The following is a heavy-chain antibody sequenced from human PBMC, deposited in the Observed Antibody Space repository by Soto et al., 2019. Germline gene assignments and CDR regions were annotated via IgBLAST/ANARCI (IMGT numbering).Heavy chain of an antibody. CDR3: VKAGYNVYDSASDI. D-gene: IGHD5-12*01. V-gene: IGHV3-64D*06. CDR2: ISNDGETT. J-gene: IGHJ3*02. Sequence: PGGSLRLSCSASGFIFSSYAMHWVRQAPGKGLEYLSVISNDGETTYYADSVKGRFTISRDNSKNTLYLQMSGLRVEDTAVYYCVKAGYNVYDSASDIWGQGTVVTVSS. CDR1: GFIFSSYA.